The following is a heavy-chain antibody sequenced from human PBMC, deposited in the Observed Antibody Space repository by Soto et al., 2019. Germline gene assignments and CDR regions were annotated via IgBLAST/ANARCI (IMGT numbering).Heavy chain of an antibody. J-gene: IGHJ6*02. CDR2: IYYSGST. D-gene: IGHD2-15*01. CDR1: GGSISSYY. Sequence: SETLSLTCTVSGGSISSYYWSWIRQPPGKGLEWIGYIYYSGSTNYNPSLKSRVTISVDTSKNQFSLKLSSVTAADTAVYYCARLDIVVVVAATTRAGTGGMYVWGQGTTVTVSS. V-gene: IGHV4-59*01. CDR3: ARLDIVVVVAATTRAGTGGMYV.